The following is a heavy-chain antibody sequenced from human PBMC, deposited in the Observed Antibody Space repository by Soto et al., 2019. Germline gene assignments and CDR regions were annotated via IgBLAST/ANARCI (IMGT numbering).Heavy chain of an antibody. J-gene: IGHJ4*02. V-gene: IGHV3-21*01. Sequence: GGSLRLSCAASGFTFSRYSMSWVRQAPGKGLEWVASITISSSNIYYEDSLKGRFTISRDNAKNSLYLQLNSLRAEDTAVYFCVYAKSTGNHPDYWGQGTLVTVSS. CDR2: ITISSSNI. CDR1: GFTFSRYS. CDR3: VYAKSTGNHPDY. D-gene: IGHD2-8*02.